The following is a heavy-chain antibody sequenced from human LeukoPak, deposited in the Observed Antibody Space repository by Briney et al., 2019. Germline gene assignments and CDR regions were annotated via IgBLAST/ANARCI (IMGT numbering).Heavy chain of an antibody. CDR1: GFTFSSYA. Sequence: GGPLRLSCSASGFTFSSYAMHWVRQAPGKGLESVSAVSSDGGSTYYADSVKGRFTISRDNSKNTLYLQTWSMSAQHTAVYYCVKDQDYGGNSVGVYWGQGTLVTVSS. D-gene: IGHD4-23*01. CDR3: VKDQDYGGNSVGVY. CDR2: VSSDGGST. J-gene: IGHJ4*02. V-gene: IGHV3-64D*06.